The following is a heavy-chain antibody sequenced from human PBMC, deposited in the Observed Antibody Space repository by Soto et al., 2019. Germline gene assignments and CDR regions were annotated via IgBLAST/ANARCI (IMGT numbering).Heavy chain of an antibody. V-gene: IGHV1-8*01. D-gene: IGHD5-18*01. Sequence: QVQLVQSGAEVKKPGASVKVSCKASGYTFTSYDINWVRQATGQGLEWMGWMNPNSGNTGYAQKFQGRVTMTRNTSKSTAYMELSSLRSEDTAVYYCARRRGYSYGSRFDYWGQGTLVTVSS. CDR3: ARRRGYSYGSRFDY. CDR2: MNPNSGNT. J-gene: IGHJ4*02. CDR1: GYTFTSYD.